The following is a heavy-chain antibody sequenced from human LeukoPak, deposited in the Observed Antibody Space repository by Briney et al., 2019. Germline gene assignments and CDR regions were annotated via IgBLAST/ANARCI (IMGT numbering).Heavy chain of an antibody. D-gene: IGHD3-10*01. CDR3: ARGFGELLRLYYFDY. Sequence: ASVTVSCKASGYTFIGYYMHWVRQAPGQGLEWMGWINPNSGGTNYAQKFQGRVTMTRDTSISTAYMELSRLTSDDTAVYSCARGFGELLRLYYFDYWGQGTLVTVSS. V-gene: IGHV1-2*02. J-gene: IGHJ4*02. CDR1: GYTFIGYY. CDR2: INPNSGGT.